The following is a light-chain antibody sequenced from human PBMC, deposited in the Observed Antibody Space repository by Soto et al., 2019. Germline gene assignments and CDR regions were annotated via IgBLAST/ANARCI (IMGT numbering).Light chain of an antibody. J-gene: IGKJ1*01. Sequence: EIVLTQSPATLSLSPGDRATLSCRASQSVDAYLAWYQQRPGQAPRLLMFDASNRATGTPTRFSGRGSGTDFTLTISSLETEDFAVYYCQQRSTWSPTFGQGTKVEIK. V-gene: IGKV3-11*01. CDR1: QSVDAY. CDR2: DAS. CDR3: QQRSTWSPT.